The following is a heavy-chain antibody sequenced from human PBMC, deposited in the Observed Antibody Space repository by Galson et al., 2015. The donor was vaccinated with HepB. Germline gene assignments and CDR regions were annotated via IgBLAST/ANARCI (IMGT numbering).Heavy chain of an antibody. CDR2: INEDGTEK. CDR3: ARDSAWEDNDC. Sequence: SLRLSCAASGFTFRRYWMSWVRQAPGKGLESVANINEDGTEKHYVDSVKGRFTVSRDNAKNSLFLQINSLRAEDTAVYYCARDSAWEDNDCWGQGTLVTVSS. J-gene: IGHJ4*02. CDR1: GFTFRRYW. D-gene: IGHD1-26*01. V-gene: IGHV3-7*01.